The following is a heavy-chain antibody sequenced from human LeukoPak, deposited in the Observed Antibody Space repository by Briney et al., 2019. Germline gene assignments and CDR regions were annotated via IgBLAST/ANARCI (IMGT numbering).Heavy chain of an antibody. V-gene: IGHV1-3*03. CDR1: GYTFTSYY. Sequence: ASVKVSCKASGYTFTSYYMHWVRQAPGQRLEWMGWIHAGNGNTKYSQDFQGRVTITRDTSASTAYMELSSLRSEDMAVYYCARSWTVAGTGSFDYWGQGTLVTVSS. J-gene: IGHJ4*02. CDR2: IHAGNGNT. D-gene: IGHD6-19*01. CDR3: ARSWTVAGTGSFDY.